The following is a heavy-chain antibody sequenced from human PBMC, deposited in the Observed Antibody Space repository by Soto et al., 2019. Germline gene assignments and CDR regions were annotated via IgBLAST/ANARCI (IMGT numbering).Heavy chain of an antibody. J-gene: IGHJ6*02. CDR2: IIPIFGTA. Sequence: ASVKVSCKASGGTFSSYAISWVRQAPGQGLEWMGGIIPIFGTANYAQKFQGRVTITADESTSTAYMELSSLRSEDTAVYYCARMTSSALVLYGVDVWGQGTTVTVSS. D-gene: IGHD3-22*01. V-gene: IGHV1-69*13. CDR3: ARMTSSALVLYGVDV. CDR1: GGTFSSYA.